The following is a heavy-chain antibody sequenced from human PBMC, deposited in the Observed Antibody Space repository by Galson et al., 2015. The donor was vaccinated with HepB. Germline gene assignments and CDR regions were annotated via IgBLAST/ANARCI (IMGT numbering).Heavy chain of an antibody. CDR1: GYTFTSYY. Sequence: SVKVSCKASGYTFTSYYMHWVRQAPGQGLEWMGLINPSGGSTSYAQRFQVRLTMTTDTSTSTFYMELSSLRSEDTAVYYCARGTSTDKYELLYHNGMDVWGQGTTVTVSS. D-gene: IGHD1-26*01. CDR3: ARGTSTDKYELLYHNGMDV. J-gene: IGHJ6*02. CDR2: INPSGGST. V-gene: IGHV1-46*01.